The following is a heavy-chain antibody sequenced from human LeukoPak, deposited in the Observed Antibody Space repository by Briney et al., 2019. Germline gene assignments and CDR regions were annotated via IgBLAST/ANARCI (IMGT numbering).Heavy chain of an antibody. D-gene: IGHD6-6*01. V-gene: IGHV1-2*02. CDR3: AREFHSSSPNDAFDI. J-gene: IGHJ3*02. CDR2: NNPNSGGT. Sequence: ASVKVSCKASGYTFTGYYMHWVRQAPGQGLEWMGWNNPNSGGTNYAQKFQGRVTMTRDTSISTAYMELSRLRSDDTAVYYCAREFHSSSPNDAFDIWGQGTMVTVSS. CDR1: GYTFTGYY.